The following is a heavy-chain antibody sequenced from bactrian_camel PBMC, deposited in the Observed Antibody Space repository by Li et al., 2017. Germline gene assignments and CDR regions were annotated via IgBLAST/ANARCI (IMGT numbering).Heavy chain of an antibody. CDR1: GFTFSSYY. CDR3: TAEQMGWSWYNH. J-gene: IGHJ4*01. CDR2: ALHDDNK. Sequence: DVHLVESGGGLVQPGGSLRVSCEASGFTFSSYYMSWIRQAPGKGLQWVASALHDDNKYYADSVKGRFTITRDNAKNTVYLQMNSLIAEDTALYYCTAEQMGWSWYNHWGQGTQVTVS. D-gene: IGHD5*01. V-gene: IGHV3S10*01.